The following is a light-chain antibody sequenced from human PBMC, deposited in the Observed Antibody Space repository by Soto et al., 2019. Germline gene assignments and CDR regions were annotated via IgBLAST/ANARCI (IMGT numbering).Light chain of an antibody. CDR1: QSVSSSY. J-gene: IGKJ2*01. CDR3: QQYANAPPFT. V-gene: IGKV3-20*01. CDR2: GAS. Sequence: EIVLTQSPGTLSLSPGERATLSCRASQSVSSSYLAWYQQQPGQAPRLIIYGASNRATGIPDRFSGSGSGTDFTLTISRLEPEDFAVYYCQQYANAPPFTFGQGTNLEIK.